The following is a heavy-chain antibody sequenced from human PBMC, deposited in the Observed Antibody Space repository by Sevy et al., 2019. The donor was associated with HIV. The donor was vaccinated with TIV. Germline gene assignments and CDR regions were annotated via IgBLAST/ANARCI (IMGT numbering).Heavy chain of an antibody. J-gene: IGHJ4*02. D-gene: IGHD6-19*01. Sequence: GGSLRLSCAASGFAFSTYAMSWVHQAPGKGLEWVSATSGSAAVTFSADSVKGRFTISRDNSKNTLYLQMNNLRAEDTAIYYCAKATYGSGWYVLDYWGQGTLVTVSS. CDR2: TSGSAAVT. CDR1: GFAFSTYA. CDR3: AKATYGSGWYVLDY. V-gene: IGHV3-23*01.